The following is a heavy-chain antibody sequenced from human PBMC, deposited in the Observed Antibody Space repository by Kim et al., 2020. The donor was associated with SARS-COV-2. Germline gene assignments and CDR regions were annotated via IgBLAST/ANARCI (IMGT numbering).Heavy chain of an antibody. D-gene: IGHD2-2*01. CDR3: AREEVPAAIGGLDV. J-gene: IGHJ6*04. V-gene: IGHV3-48*03. Sequence: ADSVKGRITSSRDNAKSSLYLQMNSRGAEDTGVYYCAREEVPAAIGGLDVWGKGTTVTVSS.